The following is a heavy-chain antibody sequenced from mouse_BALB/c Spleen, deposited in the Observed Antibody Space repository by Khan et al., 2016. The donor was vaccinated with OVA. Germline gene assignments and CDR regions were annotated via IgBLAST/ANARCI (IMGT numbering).Heavy chain of an antibody. V-gene: IGHV1S137*01. Sequence: QVQLKESGAEVVRPGVSVKVSCKGSGYTFTDFTLHWVKQSHAMSLEWIGVISTYYGHATYNQKFKDKATMTVDKSSSTAYMELARLTSEDSAIYYCTRGGGGNRFAYWGQGTLVTGSA. CDR2: ISTYYGHA. CDR3: TRGGGGNRFAY. J-gene: IGHJ3*01. CDR1: GYTFTDFT.